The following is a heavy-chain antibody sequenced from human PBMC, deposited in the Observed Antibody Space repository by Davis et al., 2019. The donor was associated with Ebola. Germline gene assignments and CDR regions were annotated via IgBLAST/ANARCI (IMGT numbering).Heavy chain of an antibody. Sequence: PGGSLRLSCAASGFTFSDYYMSWIRQAPGKGLEWVSYISSSSSYTNYADSVKGRFTISRDNAKNSLYLQMNSLRAEDTAVYYCARDRGSYYYFDYWGQGTLVTVSS. CDR3: ARDRGSYYYFDY. J-gene: IGHJ4*02. CDR2: ISSSSSYT. V-gene: IGHV3-11*06. D-gene: IGHD1-26*01. CDR1: GFTFSDYY.